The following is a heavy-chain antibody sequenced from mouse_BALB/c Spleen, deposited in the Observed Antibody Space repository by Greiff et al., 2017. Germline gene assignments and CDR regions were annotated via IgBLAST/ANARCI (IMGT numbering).Heavy chain of an antibody. V-gene: IGHV2-9*02. J-gene: IGHJ2*01. Sequence: VKLVESGPGLVAPSQSLSITCTVSGFSLTSYGVHWVRQPPGKGLEWLGVIWAGGSTNYNSALMSRLSISKDNSKSQVFLKMNSLQTDDTAMYYCARERETYYYGSSYYFDYWGQGTTLTVSS. D-gene: IGHD1-1*01. CDR1: GFSLTSYG. CDR3: ARERETYYYGSSYYFDY. CDR2: IWAGGST.